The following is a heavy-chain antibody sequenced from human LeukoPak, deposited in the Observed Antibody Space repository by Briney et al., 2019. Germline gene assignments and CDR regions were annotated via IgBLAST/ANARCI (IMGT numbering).Heavy chain of an antibody. CDR2: IYHSGNT. V-gene: IGHV4-38-2*02. D-gene: IGHD6-13*01. Sequence: SETLSLTCTVSTYSISSGYFWGWIRQPPGKGLEWIGSIYHSGNTYYNPSLKSRVTISRDTSKNQFSLKLSSVTAADTAVYYCARDPGQQLPRGWFDPWGQGTLVTVSS. J-gene: IGHJ5*02. CDR3: ARDPGQQLPRGWFDP. CDR1: TYSISSGYF.